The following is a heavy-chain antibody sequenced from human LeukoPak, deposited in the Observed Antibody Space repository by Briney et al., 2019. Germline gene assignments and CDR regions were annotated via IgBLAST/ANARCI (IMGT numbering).Heavy chain of an antibody. V-gene: IGHV3-30-3*01. J-gene: IGHJ4*02. Sequence: GRSLRLSCAASGFTFSSYAMHWVGQAPGKGLEWVAVISYDGSNKYYADSVKGRFTISRDNSKNTLYLQMNSLRAEDTAVYYCARDYCSGGSCDQDYWGQGTLVTVSS. CDR3: ARDYCSGGSCDQDY. CDR1: GFTFSSYA. D-gene: IGHD2-15*01. CDR2: ISYDGSNK.